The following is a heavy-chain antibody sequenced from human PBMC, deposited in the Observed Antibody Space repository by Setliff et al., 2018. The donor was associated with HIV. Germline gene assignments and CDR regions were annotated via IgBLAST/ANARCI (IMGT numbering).Heavy chain of an antibody. D-gene: IGHD4-17*01. CDR1: GYNFATYY. J-gene: IGHJ6*03. Sequence: HGESLKISCRTSGYNFATYYIAWVRQMPGKGPEWMGSVNPGDSSTKYNPSLQGQVTMSADKLINTAYLQWSSLKASDTAFYYCASLRGDYVGQYYYYMDIWGKGTTVTVSS. CDR3: ASLRGDYVGQYYYYMDI. CDR2: VNPGDSST. V-gene: IGHV5-51*01.